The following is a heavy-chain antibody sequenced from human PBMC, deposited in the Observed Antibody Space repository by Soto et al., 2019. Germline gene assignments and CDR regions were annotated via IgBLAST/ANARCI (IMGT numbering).Heavy chain of an antibody. D-gene: IGHD2-2*01. CDR1: GFTFSSYS. J-gene: IGHJ6*02. CDR3: AVLSTSPYYGMDV. Sequence: LRLSCAASGFTFSSYSMNWVRQAPGKGLEWVSYISSSSSTIYYADSVKGRFTISRDNAKNPLYLQMNSLRDEDTAVYYCAVLSTSPYYGMDVWGQGTTVTVSS. V-gene: IGHV3-48*02. CDR2: ISSSSSTI.